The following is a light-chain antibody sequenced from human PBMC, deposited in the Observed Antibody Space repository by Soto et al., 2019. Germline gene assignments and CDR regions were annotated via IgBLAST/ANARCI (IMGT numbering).Light chain of an antibody. CDR2: GAS. Sequence: EIVLTQSPGALSLSQGERATLSCRASQSVSNNYLAWYQQRPGQAPSXLXHGASNRATGXPDRFSGRGSGTDFTLTISRLEPEDFAVYYCQQYGSSGTFGQGTKVDIK. V-gene: IGKV3-20*01. CDR1: QSVSNNY. CDR3: QQYGSSGT. J-gene: IGKJ1*01.